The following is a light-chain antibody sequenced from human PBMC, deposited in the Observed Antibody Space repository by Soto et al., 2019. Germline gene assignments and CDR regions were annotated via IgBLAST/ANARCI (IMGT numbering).Light chain of an antibody. CDR2: GAS. Sequence: EIVLTQSPGTLSLSPWERATLSCRASQSVSSANFAWYQQKPGQAPRLLIYGASSRATGIPDRFSGSGSGTEFTLTISSLQSEDFAVYYCQQYNKWPRTFGQGTKVDIK. J-gene: IGKJ1*01. V-gene: IGKV3D-15*01. CDR3: QQYNKWPRT. CDR1: QSVSSAN.